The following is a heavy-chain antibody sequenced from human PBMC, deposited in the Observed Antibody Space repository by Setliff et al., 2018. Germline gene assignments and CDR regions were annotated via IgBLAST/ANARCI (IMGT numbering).Heavy chain of an antibody. CDR1: GGSFSGYY. V-gene: IGHV4-34*01. D-gene: IGHD3-22*01. CDR3: ARYDSSGYSENYYFDY. Sequence: SETLSLTCAVYGGSFSGYYWSWIRQPPGKRLEYIGSVYHSGSTYYNPSLKSRVTISVDTSKNQFSLMLYSVTAADTAIYYCARYDSSGYSENYYFDYWGQGTLVTVSS. CDR2: VYHSGST. J-gene: IGHJ4*02.